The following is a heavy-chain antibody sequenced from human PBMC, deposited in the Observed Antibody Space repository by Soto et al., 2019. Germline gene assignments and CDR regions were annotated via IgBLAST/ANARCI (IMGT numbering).Heavy chain of an antibody. V-gene: IGHV3-21*01. Sequence: EVQLVESGGGLVKPGGSLRLSCAASGFTFSSYSMNWVRQAPGKGLECVSSISSSSSYIYYADSVKGRFTISRDNAKNSLYLQMNGLRAEDTAVYSCARDPDTAMVTGYYYYGMDVWGQGTTVTVSS. J-gene: IGHJ6*02. CDR2: ISSSSSYI. CDR1: GFTFSSYS. D-gene: IGHD5-18*01. CDR3: ARDPDTAMVTGYYYYGMDV.